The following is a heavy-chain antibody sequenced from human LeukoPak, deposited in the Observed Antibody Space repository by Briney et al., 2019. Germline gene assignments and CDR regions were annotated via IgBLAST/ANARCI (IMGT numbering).Heavy chain of an antibody. D-gene: IGHD6-19*01. V-gene: IGHV4-59*08. Sequence: SETLSLTCTVSGGSISSYYWSWIRQPPGKGLEWIGYIYYSGSTNYNPSLKSRVTISVDTSKNEFSLKLSSVTAADTALYYCARRTVTNGWFRIDYWGQGSLVIVSS. CDR3: ARRTVTNGWFRIDY. CDR1: GGSISSYY. CDR2: IYYSGST. J-gene: IGHJ4*02.